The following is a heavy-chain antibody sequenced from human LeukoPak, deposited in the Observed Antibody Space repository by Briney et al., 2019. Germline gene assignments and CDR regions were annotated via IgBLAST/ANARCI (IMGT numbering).Heavy chain of an antibody. CDR3: ARDFRITGTTGWVGYYYMDV. J-gene: IGHJ6*03. Sequence: PGGSLRLSCAASGFTFSSYSMNWVRQAPGKGLEWVSSISSSSSYIYYADSVKGRFTISRDNAKNSLYLQMNSLRAEDTAVYYCARDFRITGTTGWVGYYYMDVWGKGTTVTVSS. CDR1: GFTFSSYS. D-gene: IGHD1-7*01. V-gene: IGHV3-21*01. CDR2: ISSSSSYI.